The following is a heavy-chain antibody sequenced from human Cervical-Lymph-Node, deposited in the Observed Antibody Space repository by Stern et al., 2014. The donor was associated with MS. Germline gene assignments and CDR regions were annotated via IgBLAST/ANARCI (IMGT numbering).Heavy chain of an antibody. J-gene: IGHJ5*02. CDR3: ARGAGDNWFDP. CDR2: IIRPVGPT. Sequence: QVQLVQSGADVKKPGSSVRVSCKTSGDISWLRQAPGQGLEYMGGIIRPVGPTHYTQRFQGRLPNTANETTNTTYIAISHLRTNATALYYCARGAGDNWFDPWGQGTLVSVSS. V-gene: IGHV1-69*01. CDR1: GD. D-gene: IGHD3-10*01.